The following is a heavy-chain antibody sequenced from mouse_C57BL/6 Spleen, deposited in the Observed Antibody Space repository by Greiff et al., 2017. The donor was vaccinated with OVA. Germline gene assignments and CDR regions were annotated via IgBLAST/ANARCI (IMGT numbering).Heavy chain of an antibody. CDR3: ASNYGSSYGFAY. Sequence: VQLQESGPGLVAPSQSLSITCTVSGFSLTSYGVDWVRQSPGKGLEWLGVIWGVGSTNYNSALKSRLSISKDNSKSQVFLKMNSLQTDDTAMYYCASNYGSSYGFAYWGQGTLVTVSA. V-gene: IGHV2-6*01. CDR2: IWGVGST. CDR1: GFSLTSYG. D-gene: IGHD1-1*01. J-gene: IGHJ3*01.